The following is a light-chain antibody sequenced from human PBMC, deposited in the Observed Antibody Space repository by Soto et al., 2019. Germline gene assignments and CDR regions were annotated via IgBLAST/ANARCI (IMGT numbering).Light chain of an antibody. V-gene: IGKV1-5*01. Sequence: DIQMTQSPSTLSASVGDRVTITCRASQSISNRLAWYQQKPGKAPKVLIYDASNLESGVPSRFSGSGSGTEFILTINTLQPDDFATYYCQQYETYPLTFGGGTKVEI. CDR2: DAS. CDR1: QSISNR. J-gene: IGKJ4*01. CDR3: QQYETYPLT.